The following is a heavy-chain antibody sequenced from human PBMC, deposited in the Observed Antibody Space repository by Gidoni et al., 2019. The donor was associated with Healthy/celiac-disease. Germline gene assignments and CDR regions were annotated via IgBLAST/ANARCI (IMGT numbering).Heavy chain of an antibody. D-gene: IGHD1-26*01. CDR1: GFTFSSYS. Sequence: EVQLVESGGGLVQLGGSLRLSCAASGFTFSSYSMNWVRQAPGKGLEWVSYISSSSSTIYYADSVKGRFTISRDNAKNSLYLQMNSLRDEDTAVYYCARGGSFLLKSAEYFQHWGQGTLVTVSS. V-gene: IGHV3-48*02. CDR3: ARGGSFLLKSAEYFQH. CDR2: ISSSSSTI. J-gene: IGHJ1*01.